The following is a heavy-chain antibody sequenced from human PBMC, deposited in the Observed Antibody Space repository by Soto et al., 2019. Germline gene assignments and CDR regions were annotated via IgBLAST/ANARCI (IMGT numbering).Heavy chain of an antibody. CDR3: AKGFSSGWYFDAFDI. CDR1: GFTFSDYC. V-gene: IGHV3-23*01. D-gene: IGHD6-19*01. CDR2: ISGSGGST. Sequence: GGSLRLSCAASGFTFSDYCMSWVRQAPGKGLEWVSAISGSGGSTYYADSVKGRFTISRDNSKNTLYLQMNSLRAEDTAVYYCAKGFSSGWYFDAFDIWGQGTMVTVSS. J-gene: IGHJ3*02.